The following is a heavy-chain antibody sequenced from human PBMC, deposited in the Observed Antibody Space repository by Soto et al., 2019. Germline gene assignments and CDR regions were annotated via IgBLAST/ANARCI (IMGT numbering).Heavy chain of an antibody. CDR2: INAGNGNT. D-gene: IGHD3-22*01. V-gene: IGHV1-3*01. CDR1: GYTFTSYA. J-gene: IGHJ4*02. Sequence: GASVKVSCKASGYTFTSYAMHWVRQAPGQRLEWMGWINAGNGNTKYSQKFQGRVTITRDTSASTAYMELNSLTSEDTAVYYCARDAGGGYNYVFDYWGQGTLVTVSS. CDR3: ARDAGGGYNYVFDY.